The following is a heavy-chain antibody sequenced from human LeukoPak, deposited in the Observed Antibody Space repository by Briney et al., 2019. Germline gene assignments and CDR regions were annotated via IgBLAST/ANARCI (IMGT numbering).Heavy chain of an antibody. CDR2: ISSSGNA. Sequence: SETLSLTCTVSGGSISSYDWSWIRQPAGNGLDWIGCISSSGNANYNPSLKSRVTMSVDTSKNQFSLKVTSVTAADTAVYYCARVYNSTGYYLDYWGQGTPVTVSS. CDR1: GGSISSYD. J-gene: IGHJ4*02. D-gene: IGHD3-22*01. CDR3: ARVYNSTGYYLDY. V-gene: IGHV4-4*07.